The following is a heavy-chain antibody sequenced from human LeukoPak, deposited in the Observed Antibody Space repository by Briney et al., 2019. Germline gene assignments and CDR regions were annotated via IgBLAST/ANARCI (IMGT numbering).Heavy chain of an antibody. D-gene: IGHD3-10*01. CDR2: INHSGST. Sequence: SETLSLTCAVYGGSFSGYYWNWIRQPPGKGLEWIGEINHSGSTKYNPSLKSRVTISVETSKNQFSLKLSSVTAADTALYYCARLNVRPAMIRGVLDYWGQGNLVTVSS. CDR1: GGSFSGYY. J-gene: IGHJ4*02. V-gene: IGHV4-34*01. CDR3: ARLNVRPAMIRGVLDY.